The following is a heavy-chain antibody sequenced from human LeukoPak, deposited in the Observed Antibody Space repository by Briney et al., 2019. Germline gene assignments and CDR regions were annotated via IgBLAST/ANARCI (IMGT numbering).Heavy chain of an antibody. CDR2: INPNSGNT. D-gene: IGHD3-16*02. J-gene: IGHJ4*02. CDR1: GYTFTSYG. V-gene: IGHV1-8*02. Sequence: ASVKVSCKASGYTFTSYGISWVRQATGQGLEWVGWINPNSGNTGYAQKFQGRVTMTRNTSISTAYMELSSLRSEDTAVYYCARDRPLPNYWDYVWGSYRPLPNFDYWGQGTLVTVSS. CDR3: ARDRPLPNYWDYVWGSYRPLPNFDY.